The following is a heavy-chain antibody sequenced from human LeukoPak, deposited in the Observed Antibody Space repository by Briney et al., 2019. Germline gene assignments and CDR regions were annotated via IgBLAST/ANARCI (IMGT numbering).Heavy chain of an antibody. V-gene: IGHV4-34*01. CDR2: INHSGST. J-gene: IGHJ6*02. CDR3: ARGPTMVRGAPYYYYYYGMDV. Sequence: SETLSLTCAVYGGSFSGYYWSWIRQPPGKGLEWIGEINHSGSTNYNPSLKSRVTISVDTSKNQFSLKLSSVTAADTAVYYCARGPTMVRGAPYYYYYYGMDVWGQGTTVTVSS. D-gene: IGHD3-10*01. CDR1: GGSFSGYY.